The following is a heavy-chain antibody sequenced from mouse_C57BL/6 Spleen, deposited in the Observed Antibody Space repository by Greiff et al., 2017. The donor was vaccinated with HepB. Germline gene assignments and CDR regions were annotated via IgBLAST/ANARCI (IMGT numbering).Heavy chain of an antibody. J-gene: IGHJ2*01. CDR3: ASGGGSSH. CDR1: GYTFTSYW. Sequence: QVQLQQPGAELVKPGASVKLSCKASGYTFTSYWMQWVKQRPGQGLEWIGEIDPSDSYTNYNQKFKGKATLTVDTSSSTAYMQLSSLTSEDSAVYYCASGGGSSHWGQGTTLTVSS. D-gene: IGHD1-1*01. V-gene: IGHV1-50*01. CDR2: IDPSDSYT.